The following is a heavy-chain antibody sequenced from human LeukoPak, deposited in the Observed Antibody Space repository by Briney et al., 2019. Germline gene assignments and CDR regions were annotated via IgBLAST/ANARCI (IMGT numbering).Heavy chain of an antibody. CDR3: VRGGIGYDSDY. Sequence: PSQTLSLTCTVSGDSISSNAYYLSWIRQPPGKGLEWIGYIRHTGSTYYNPSLKSRVTISVDMSKNQFSLKLISVNAADTAVYYCVRGGIGYDSDYWGQGTLVTVSS. V-gene: IGHV4-30-2*01. J-gene: IGHJ4*02. CDR2: IRHTGST. D-gene: IGHD5-12*01. CDR1: GDSISSNAYY.